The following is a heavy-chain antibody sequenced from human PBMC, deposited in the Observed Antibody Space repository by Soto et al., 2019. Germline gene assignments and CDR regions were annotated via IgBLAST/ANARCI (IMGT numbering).Heavy chain of an antibody. V-gene: IGHV4-31*03. CDR1: GGSISSGGYY. J-gene: IGHJ6*02. CDR2: IYYSGST. D-gene: IGHD3-10*01. CDR3: ARVVTMDRDYGMDV. Sequence: SETLSLTCTVSGGSISSGGYYWSWIRQHPGKGLEWIGYIYYSGSTYYNPSLKSRVTISVDTSKNQFSLKLSSVTAADTAVYYCARVVTMDRDYGMDVWGQGTTVTVSS.